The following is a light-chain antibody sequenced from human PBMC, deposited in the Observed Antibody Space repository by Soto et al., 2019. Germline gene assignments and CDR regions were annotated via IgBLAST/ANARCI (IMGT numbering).Light chain of an antibody. V-gene: IGKV1-5*01. CDR2: DAS. CDR3: QQYHGYSLT. Sequence: DIQMTQSPSTLSASVGDRVTITCRASQSISSWLAWYQQKPGKAPKLLIYDASSLESGVPSRFSGSGSGTEFTLTISSLQPDDFATYYCQQYHGYSLTFGQGTKVDIK. CDR1: QSISSW. J-gene: IGKJ1*01.